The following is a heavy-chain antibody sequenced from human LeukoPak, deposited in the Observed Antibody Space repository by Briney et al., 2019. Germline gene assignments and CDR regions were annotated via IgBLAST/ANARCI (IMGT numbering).Heavy chain of an antibody. CDR3: ITDPGAWAPI. V-gene: IGHV3-15*01. CDR2: IKSKTDGETT. D-gene: IGHD1-26*01. CDR1: GITFGDFA. Sequence: PGGSLRLSCTAGGITFGDFAMSWVRQAPGSGLEWVGRIKSKTDGETTDYAAPVKGRFTISRDDSKNTLYLQMNRLNIGDTAVYYCITDPGAWAPIWGQGTMVTVSS. J-gene: IGHJ3*02.